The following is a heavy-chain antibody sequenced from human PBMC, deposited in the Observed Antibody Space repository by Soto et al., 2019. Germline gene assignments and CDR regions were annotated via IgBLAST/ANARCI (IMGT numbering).Heavy chain of an antibody. Sequence: GGSLRLSCAASGFAFSSESMHWVRQAPGKGLVWVSRIDPSDNCITYADSVKGRFTISRDNAKNTLYLQMNSLRAEDTAVYYCTSYTFGARDSWVQVTLVT. CDR3: TSYTFGARDS. CDR2: IDPSDNCI. J-gene: IGHJ4*02. D-gene: IGHD2-2*02. CDR1: GFAFSSES. V-gene: IGHV3-74*01.